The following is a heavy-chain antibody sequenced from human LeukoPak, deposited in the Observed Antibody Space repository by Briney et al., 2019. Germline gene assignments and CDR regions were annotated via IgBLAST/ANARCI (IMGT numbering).Heavy chain of an antibody. V-gene: IGHV1-69*04. CDR1: GGTFSSYA. Sequence: SVKVSCKASGGTFSSYAISWVRQAPGQGLEWMGRIIPILGIANYAQKFQGRVTITADKSTSTAYMELSSLRSEDTAVYYCAREKRYCTNGVGYNRLDYWGQGTLVTVSS. CDR2: IIPILGIA. CDR3: AREKRYCTNGVGYNRLDY. D-gene: IGHD2-8*01. J-gene: IGHJ4*02.